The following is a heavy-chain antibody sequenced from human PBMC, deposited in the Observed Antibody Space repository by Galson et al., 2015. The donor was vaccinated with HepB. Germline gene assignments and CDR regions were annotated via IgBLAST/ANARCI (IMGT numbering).Heavy chain of an antibody. J-gene: IGHJ2*01. CDR1: GLSLNTSGVG. V-gene: IGHV2-5*02. CDR2: IYWDDNK. CDR3: AHRRDPYCATTGCWGGDWNFDL. Sequence: PALVKPTQTVTLTCTLSGLSLNTSGVGVGWIRQPPGKALEWLALIYWDDNKRYSPSLENRLTITKDTSKNQVVSTMTNMAPVDTATYYCAHRRDPYCATTGCWGGDWNFDLWGRGTLVTVSS. D-gene: IGHD2-2*01.